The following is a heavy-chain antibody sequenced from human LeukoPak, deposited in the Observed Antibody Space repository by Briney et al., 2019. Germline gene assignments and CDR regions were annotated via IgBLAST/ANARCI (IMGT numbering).Heavy chain of an antibody. V-gene: IGHV4-59*01. Sequence: SETLSLTCTVSGGSISSYYWSWIRQPPGKGLEWIGYIYYSGSTNYNPSLKSRVTISVDTSKNQFSLKLSSVTAADTAVYYCARDHYYDSTGYGMDVWGHGTTVTVSS. CDR1: GGSISSYY. CDR2: IYYSGST. J-gene: IGHJ6*02. CDR3: ARDHYYDSTGYGMDV. D-gene: IGHD3-22*01.